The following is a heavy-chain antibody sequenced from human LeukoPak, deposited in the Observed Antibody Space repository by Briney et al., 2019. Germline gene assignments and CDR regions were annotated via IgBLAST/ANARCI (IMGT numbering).Heavy chain of an antibody. D-gene: IGHD1-26*01. Sequence: PGGSLRLSCAASGFTFSSYGMHWVRQAPGKGLEWVAVISYDGSNKYYADSVKGRFTISRHNSKNTLYLQMNSLRAEDTAVYYCARDRDGEGATFDYWGQGTLVTVSS. J-gene: IGHJ4*02. V-gene: IGHV3-30*03. CDR3: ARDRDGEGATFDY. CDR2: ISYDGSNK. CDR1: GFTFSSYG.